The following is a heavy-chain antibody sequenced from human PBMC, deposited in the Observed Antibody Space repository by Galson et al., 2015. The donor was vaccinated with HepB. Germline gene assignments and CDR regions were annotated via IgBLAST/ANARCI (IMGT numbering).Heavy chain of an antibody. V-gene: IGHV3-21*01. CDR2: ISSSSSYI. CDR3: ARWFRYYFDY. Sequence: SLRLSCAASGFTFSSYSMNWVRQAPGKGLEWVSSISSSSSYIYYADSVKGRFTISRDNAKNSLYLQMNSLRAEDTAVYYCARWFRYYFDYWGQGTLVTVSS. D-gene: IGHD3-10*01. J-gene: IGHJ4*02. CDR1: GFTFSSYS.